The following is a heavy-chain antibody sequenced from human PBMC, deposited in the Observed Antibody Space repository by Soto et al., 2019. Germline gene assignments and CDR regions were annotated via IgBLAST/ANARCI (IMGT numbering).Heavy chain of an antibody. CDR1: GGSISSGDYY. V-gene: IGHV4-30-4*01. CDR2: IYYSGSA. CDR3: ARDSSGYNWFDP. D-gene: IGHD3-22*01. J-gene: IGHJ5*02. Sequence: SETLSLTCTVSGGSISSGDYYWSWFRQPPGKGLEWIGYIYYSGSAYYNPSLTSRVTISVDTSKNQFSLKVRSVTAADTAVYFCARDSSGYNWFDPWGRGTLVTVS.